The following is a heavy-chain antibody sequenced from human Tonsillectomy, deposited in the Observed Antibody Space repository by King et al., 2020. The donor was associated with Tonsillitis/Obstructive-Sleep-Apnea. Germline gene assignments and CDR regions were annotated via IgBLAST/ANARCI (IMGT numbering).Heavy chain of an antibody. CDR1: GFTFGDYA. D-gene: IGHD4-17*01. Sequence: VQLVESGGGLVQPGRSLRLSCTASGFTFGDYAMSWVRQAPGKGLEWVGFIGSKAYGGTTEYAASVKGRFTISRDESKSIAYLQMNSLKTEDTAVYYCTRGDDYVDYVGAFDIWGQGTMVTVSS. J-gene: IGHJ3*02. CDR2: IGSKAYGGTT. CDR3: TRGDDYVDYVGAFDI. V-gene: IGHV3-49*04.